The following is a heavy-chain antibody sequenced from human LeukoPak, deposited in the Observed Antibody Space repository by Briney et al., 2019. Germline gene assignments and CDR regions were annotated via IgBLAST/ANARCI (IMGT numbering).Heavy chain of an antibody. D-gene: IGHD3-10*01. J-gene: IGHJ4*02. Sequence: GGSLRLSCAASGFTFSNYGMNWVRQAPGKGLEWVSSISSSSSYIYYADSVKGRFTISRDNAKNSLYLQMNSLRAEDTAVYYCARDGPGELGLLSDYWGQGTLVTVSS. CDR3: ARDGPGELGLLSDY. V-gene: IGHV3-21*01. CDR2: ISSSSSYI. CDR1: GFTFSNYG.